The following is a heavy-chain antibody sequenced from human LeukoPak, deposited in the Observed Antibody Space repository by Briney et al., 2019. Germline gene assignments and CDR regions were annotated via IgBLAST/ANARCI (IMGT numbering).Heavy chain of an antibody. CDR2: ISGSGGST. J-gene: IGHJ4*02. CDR3: ANLDIAVAGTEETIDY. V-gene: IGHV3-23*01. Sequence: GGSLRLSCAASGFTFSGYAMSWVRQAPGKGLEWVSAISGSGGSTYYADSVKGRFTISRDNSKNTLYLQMNSLRAEDTAVYYCANLDIAVAGTEETIDYWGQGTLVTVSS. CDR1: GFTFSGYA. D-gene: IGHD6-19*01.